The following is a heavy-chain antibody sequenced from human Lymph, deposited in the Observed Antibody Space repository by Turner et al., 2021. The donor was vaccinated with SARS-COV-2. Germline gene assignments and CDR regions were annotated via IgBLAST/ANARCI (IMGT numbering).Heavy chain of an antibody. D-gene: IGHD1-26*01. CDR1: VGTFSTYV. V-gene: IGHV1-69*10. J-gene: IGHJ3*02. CDR3: ARRHSGNNDAFDN. Sequence: QIQLVYSGAECKKPGFSVYVSFKASVGTFSTYVISWGRQAPGQGLEWVGGNNLIRGIENNAQKYQGRVTFNEDKNKITVYIEHSSIRSEDAAVYHCARRHSGNNDAFDNWGQGTLVTVSS. CDR2: NNLIRGIE.